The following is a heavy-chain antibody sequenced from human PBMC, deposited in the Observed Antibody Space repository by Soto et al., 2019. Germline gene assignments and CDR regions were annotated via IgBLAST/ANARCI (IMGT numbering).Heavy chain of an antibody. V-gene: IGHV3-23*01. CDR3: AKFDRYCSGGSCRGGY. CDR2: ISGSGGST. CDR1: GFTFSSYA. Sequence: EVQLLESGGGLVQPGGSLRLSCAASGFTFSSYAMSWVRQAPGKGLEWVSAISGSGGSTYYADSVKGRFTISRDNSKNTLYRQMSSLRAEVTAVYYCAKFDRYCSGGSCRGGYWGQGTLVTVSS. J-gene: IGHJ4*02. D-gene: IGHD2-15*01.